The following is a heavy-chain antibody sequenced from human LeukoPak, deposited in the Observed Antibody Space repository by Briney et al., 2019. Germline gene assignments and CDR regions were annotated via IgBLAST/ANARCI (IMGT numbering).Heavy chain of an antibody. V-gene: IGHV3-23*01. Sequence: GGSLRLSCSASGFAFSVYAMSWPRQPPGKGLEWVSTINANSGTTSYAASVRGRFTISRDNSKNTLYLQLNTLRADDTATYYCAKPISGGLAVTADWFHPWGQGTLVVVSS. D-gene: IGHD6-19*01. J-gene: IGHJ5*01. CDR3: AKPISGGLAVTADWFHP. CDR1: GFAFSVYA. CDR2: INANSGTT.